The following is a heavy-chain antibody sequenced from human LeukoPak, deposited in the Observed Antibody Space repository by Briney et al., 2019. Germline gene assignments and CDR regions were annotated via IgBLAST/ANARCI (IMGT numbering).Heavy chain of an antibody. J-gene: IGHJ3*02. V-gene: IGHV3-23*01. D-gene: IGHD3-16*01. CDR2: IRGSGRSP. Sequence: GGSLRLSCAASGFTFSTYAMTWVRQAPGRGLEWVSAIRGSGRSPFYADSVKGRFTISRDNTRNTLYLQMNSQRAEDTALYFCARDRKGDYMCAFEMWGQGKMVTVSS. CDR1: GFTFSTYA. CDR3: ARDRKGDYMCAFEM.